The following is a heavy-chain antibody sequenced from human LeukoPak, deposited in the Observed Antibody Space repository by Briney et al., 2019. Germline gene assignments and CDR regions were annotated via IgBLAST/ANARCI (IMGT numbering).Heavy chain of an antibody. CDR1: GGSISSGGYY. J-gene: IGHJ5*02. V-gene: IGHV4-31*03. Sequence: PSETLSLTCTVSGGSISSGGYYWSWIRQHPGKGLELIGYIYYSGSTYYNPSLKSRVIISVDTSKNQFSLKLSSVTAADTAVYYCARASYQWGFGDRDWFDPWGQGTLVTVSS. D-gene: IGHD3-10*01. CDR2: IYYSGST. CDR3: ARASYQWGFGDRDWFDP.